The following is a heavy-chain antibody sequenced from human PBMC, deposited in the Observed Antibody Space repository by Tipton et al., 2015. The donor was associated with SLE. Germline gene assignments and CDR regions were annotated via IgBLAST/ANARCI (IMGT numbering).Heavy chain of an antibody. D-gene: IGHD7-27*01. CDR3: ARGVTGEGGS. CDR2: ISYDGSNK. V-gene: IGHV3-30*04. J-gene: IGHJ5*02. CDR1: GFTFSTYG. Sequence: RSLRLSCAASGFTFSTYGMHWVRQAPGKGLEWVAGISYDGSNKYYADSVKGRFTISRDNSKNTLYLQMNSLRGEDTAVYYCARGVTGEGGSWGQGTPVTVSS.